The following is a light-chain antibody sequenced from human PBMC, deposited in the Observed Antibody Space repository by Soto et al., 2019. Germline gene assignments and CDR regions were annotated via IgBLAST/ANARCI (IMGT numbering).Light chain of an antibody. CDR2: GAS. V-gene: IGKV3-20*01. Sequence: EIVLTQSPGTLSLSPGESATLSCKASQNPRGNYFAWYQQTVGQAPRLLDYGASLRAAGVPDRFSGSGSRTEFNLTINRVEPEDFSVYYCHQFGSCPFTFGPGTSVDI. CDR3: HQFGSCPFT. J-gene: IGKJ3*01. CDR1: QNPRGNY.